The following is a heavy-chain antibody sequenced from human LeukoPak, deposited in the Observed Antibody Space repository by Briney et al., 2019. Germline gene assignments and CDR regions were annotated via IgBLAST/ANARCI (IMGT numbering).Heavy chain of an antibody. CDR1: SGSISSYY. CDR2: IYTSGST. Sequence: SETLSLTCTVSSGSISSYYWSWIRQPAGKGLEWIGRIYTSGSTNYNPSLKSRVTISVDTSKNQFSLKLSSVTAADTAVYYCARDSYSNYSYYYYYMDVWGKGTTATVSS. J-gene: IGHJ6*03. CDR3: ARDSYSNYSYYYYYMDV. D-gene: IGHD4-11*01. V-gene: IGHV4-4*07.